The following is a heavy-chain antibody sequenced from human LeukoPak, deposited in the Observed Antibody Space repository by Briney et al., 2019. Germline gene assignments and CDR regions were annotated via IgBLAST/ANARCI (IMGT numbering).Heavy chain of an antibody. D-gene: IGHD6-13*01. CDR3: ARPVAAAGTLGPSDY. CDR2: IYPGDSDT. Sequence: GASLKISCKGSGCSFTSYWIGWVRQMPGKGLEWMGIIYPGDSDTRYSPSFQGQVTISADKSISTAYLQWSSLKASDTAMYYCARPVAAAGTLGPSDYWGQGTLVTVSS. V-gene: IGHV5-51*01. J-gene: IGHJ4*02. CDR1: GCSFTSYW.